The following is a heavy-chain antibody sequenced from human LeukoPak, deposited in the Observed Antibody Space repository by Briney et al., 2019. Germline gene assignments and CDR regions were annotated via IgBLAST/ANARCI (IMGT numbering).Heavy chain of an antibody. J-gene: IGHJ5*02. V-gene: IGHV4-59*01. CDR3: ASDSGYDNWFDP. CDR1: GGSFSGYY. CDR2: IYYSGST. D-gene: IGHD3-22*01. Sequence: SETLSLTCAVYGGSFSGYYWSWIRQPPGKGLEWIGYIYYSGSTNYNPSLKSRVTISVDTSKNQFSLKLSSVTAADTAVYYCASDSGYDNWFDPWGQGTLVTVSS.